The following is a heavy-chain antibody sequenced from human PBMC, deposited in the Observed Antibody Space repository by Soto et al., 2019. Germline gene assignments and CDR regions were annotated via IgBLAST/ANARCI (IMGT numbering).Heavy chain of an antibody. D-gene: IGHD7-27*01. J-gene: IGHJ4*02. CDR1: GFTFNDYA. V-gene: IGHV3-9*01. CDR3: AKETQSNLGTGGFDY. CDR2: ISWNSGTI. Sequence: EVQLVESGGGVVQPGRSLRLSCEASGFTFNDYALPWVGQPPGKGLGWVSGISWNSGTIGYGDSVKGRFTISRDNAKNSLYLEMNSLRPEDTAFYFCAKETQSNLGTGGFDYWGQGILVSVSS.